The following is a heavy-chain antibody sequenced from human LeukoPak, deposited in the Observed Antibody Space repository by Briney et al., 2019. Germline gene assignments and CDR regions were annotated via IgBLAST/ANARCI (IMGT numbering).Heavy chain of an antibody. Sequence: PGGSLRLSCAASGFTFSSHGTHWVRHAPGKGLEWVAVISYDGNNEYYADSVKGRFTISRDNSKNTLYRQMNSLRAEDTALYYCTKDIGSWSGVDDAFYIWGQGTMVSVSS. J-gene: IGHJ3*02. CDR1: GFTFSSHG. CDR2: ISYDGNNE. CDR3: TKDIGSWSGVDDAFYI. V-gene: IGHV3-30*18. D-gene: IGHD1-26*01.